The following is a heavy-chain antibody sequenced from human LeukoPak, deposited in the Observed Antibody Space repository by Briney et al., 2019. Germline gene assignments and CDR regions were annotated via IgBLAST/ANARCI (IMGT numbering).Heavy chain of an antibody. J-gene: IGHJ4*02. CDR2: FSGSVGST. CDR1: GFTFSSYA. CDR3: AKTTIGYSSGRYPGWPVDY. Sequence: GGSWSFSGAAPGFTFSSYAMSWVRQAPGKGLEWVSAFSGSVGSTYYADSVKGRFTISRDNSKNTVYLQMNSLRAEDTAVYYCAKTTIGYSSGRYPGWPVDYWGQGTLVTVSS. V-gene: IGHV3-23*01. D-gene: IGHD6-19*01.